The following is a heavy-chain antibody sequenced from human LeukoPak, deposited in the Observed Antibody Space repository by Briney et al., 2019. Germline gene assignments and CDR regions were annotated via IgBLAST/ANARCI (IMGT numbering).Heavy chain of an antibody. J-gene: IGHJ4*02. CDR2: IKSKTDDGTT. CDR1: GFTFRNAW. Sequence: KPGGSLRLSCAASGFTFRNAWMSWVRQAPGMGLEWVGRIKSKTDDGTTDYAAPVKGRFTISRDNAKNTLYLQMNSLRVEDTAVYYCARADSSWANDYWGQGTLVTVSS. V-gene: IGHV3-15*05. CDR3: ARADSSWANDY. D-gene: IGHD6-13*01.